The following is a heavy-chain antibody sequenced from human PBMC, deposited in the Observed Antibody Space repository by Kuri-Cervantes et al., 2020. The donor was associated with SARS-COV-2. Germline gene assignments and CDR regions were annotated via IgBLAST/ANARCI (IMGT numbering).Heavy chain of an antibody. CDR2: IYYSGST. CDR3: ARRCSSTSCCSPSKSFDY. CDR1: GGSISSSSYY. V-gene: IGHV4-39*01. D-gene: IGHD2-2*01. J-gene: IGHJ4*02. Sequence: SETLSLTCTVSGGSISSSSYYWGWIRQPPGKGLEWIGSIYYSGSTYYNPSLKSRVTISVDTSKNQFSLKPSSVTAADTAVYYCARRCSSTSCCSPSKSFDYWGQGTTVTVSS.